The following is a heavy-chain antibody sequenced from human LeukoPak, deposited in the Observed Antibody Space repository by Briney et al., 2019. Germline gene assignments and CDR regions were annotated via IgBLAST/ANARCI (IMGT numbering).Heavy chain of an antibody. CDR2: IYPGDSDT. Sequence: GESLKISCKSSGYSFTSYWIGWVRQMPGKGLEWMGIIYPGDSDTRYSPSFQGQVTISADKSISTAYLQWSSLKASDTAMYYCARRSPAENIVVIPAAIFPIDYWGQGTLVTVSS. CDR1: GYSFTSYW. J-gene: IGHJ4*02. V-gene: IGHV5-51*01. CDR3: ARRSPAENIVVIPAAIFPIDY. D-gene: IGHD2-2*01.